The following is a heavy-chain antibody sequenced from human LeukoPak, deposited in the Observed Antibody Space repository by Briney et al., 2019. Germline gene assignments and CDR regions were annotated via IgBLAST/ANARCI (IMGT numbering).Heavy chain of an antibody. CDR3: ARGPILVRGVILADSVGGMDV. CDR1: GYTFAGYD. CDR2: MNPNSGNA. D-gene: IGHD3-10*01. V-gene: IGHV1-8*01. J-gene: IGHJ6*02. Sequence: ASVKVSCKASGYTFAGYDINWVRQATGQGLEWMGRMNPNSGNANSAQKFQGRITMTRYTSIDTAYMELSSLRSEDTAVYYCARGPILVRGVILADSVGGMDVWGQGTTVTVSS.